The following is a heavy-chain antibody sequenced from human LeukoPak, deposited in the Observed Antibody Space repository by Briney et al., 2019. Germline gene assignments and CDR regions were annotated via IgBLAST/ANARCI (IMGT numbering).Heavy chain of an antibody. CDR2: INSDGSST. Sequence: GGSQRLSCAASGFPFSSYWLHWVRQTPGKGLVWVSRINSDGSSTSYADSVKGRFTISRDNAKNTLSLQMDSLRAEDTAVYYCARVRSSSWYRDFDYWGQGTLVTVSS. J-gene: IGHJ4*02. CDR3: ARVRSSSWYRDFDY. D-gene: IGHD6-13*01. CDR1: GFPFSSYW. V-gene: IGHV3-74*01.